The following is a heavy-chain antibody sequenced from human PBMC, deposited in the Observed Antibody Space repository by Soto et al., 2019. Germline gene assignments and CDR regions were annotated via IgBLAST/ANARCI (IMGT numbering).Heavy chain of an antibody. D-gene: IGHD3-3*02. J-gene: IGHJ5*02. CDR2: IYYSGST. CDR3: ASPKIAFYNWFDP. Sequence: SESLSLTCTVAGGSISSSSYYWGWIRQPPGKGLEWIGSIYYSGSTYYNPSLKSRVTISVDTSKNQFSLKLSSVTAADTAVYYCASPKIAFYNWFDPWGQGTLVTVSS. CDR1: GGSISSSSYY. V-gene: IGHV4-39*01.